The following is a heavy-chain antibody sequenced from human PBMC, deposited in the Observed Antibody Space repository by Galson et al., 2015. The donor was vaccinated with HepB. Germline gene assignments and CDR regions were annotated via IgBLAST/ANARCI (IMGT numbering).Heavy chain of an antibody. CDR2: IIPIFGTA. D-gene: IGHD5-24*01. J-gene: IGHJ4*02. CDR3: AITEVLEMATIMNYFDY. Sequence: SVKVSCKASGGTFSSYAISWVRQAPGQGLEWMGGIIPIFGTANYAQKFQGRVTITADESTSTAYMELSSLRSEDTAVYYCAITEVLEMATIMNYFDYWGQGTLVTVSS. CDR1: GGTFSSYA. V-gene: IGHV1-69*13.